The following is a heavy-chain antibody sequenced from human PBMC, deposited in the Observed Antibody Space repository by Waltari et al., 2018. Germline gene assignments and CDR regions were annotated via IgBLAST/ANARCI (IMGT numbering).Heavy chain of an antibody. V-gene: IGHV7-4-1*02. J-gene: IGHJ4*02. D-gene: IGHD1-26*01. CDR2: INTNTGNP. CDR1: GYIFTTYG. Sequence: QVQLVQSGSELKKSGASVKVSCKASGYIFTTYGINWVRQAPGQGLEWMGWINTNTGNPTYVQGFTGRFVFSLDTSVSTAYLQISSLKAEDSAIYYCARGGGTFSKPQYFDSCGQGTRVTVSS. CDR3: ARGGGTFSKPQYFDS.